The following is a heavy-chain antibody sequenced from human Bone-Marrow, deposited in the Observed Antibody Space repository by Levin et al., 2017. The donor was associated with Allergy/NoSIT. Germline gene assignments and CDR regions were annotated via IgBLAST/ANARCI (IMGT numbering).Heavy chain of an antibody. CDR3: AKSPTPLRPLDT. CDR2: IKDSGDST. V-gene: IGHV3-23*01. J-gene: IGHJ5*02. D-gene: IGHD4-17*01. Sequence: GGSLRLSCAASGFTFSRYAMNWVRQAPGKGLEWVSTIKDSGDSTYHADSVKGRFTISRDNSKNTLYLQMTILRAEDTATYFCAKSPTPLRPLDTWGQGTLVTVSS. CDR1: GFTFSRYA.